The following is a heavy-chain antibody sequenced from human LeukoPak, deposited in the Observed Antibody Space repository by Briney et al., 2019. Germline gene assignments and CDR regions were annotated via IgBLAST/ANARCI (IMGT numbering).Heavy chain of an antibody. V-gene: IGHV3-30*18. CDR2: ISYDGSNK. D-gene: IGHD2-15*01. Sequence: PGRSLRLSCAASGFTFSSYGMHWVRQAPGKGLEWVAVISYDGSNKYYADSVKGRFTISRDNSKNTLYLQMNSLRAEDTAVNYCAKDDRRYCSGGSCYDLGYWGQGTLVTVSS. CDR3: AKDDRRYCSGGSCYDLGY. J-gene: IGHJ4*02. CDR1: GFTFSSYG.